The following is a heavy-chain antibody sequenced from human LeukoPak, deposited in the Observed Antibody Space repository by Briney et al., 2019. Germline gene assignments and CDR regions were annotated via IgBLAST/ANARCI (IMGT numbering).Heavy chain of an antibody. J-gene: IGHJ5*02. CDR1: GFTFSSYG. V-gene: IGHV3-23*01. Sequence: GGSLRLSCAASGFTFSSYGMSWVRQAPGKGLEWVSGISDNGGSTYYADSVRGRFTISRDISKNTLYLQMNSLRVEDTAIYYCAKSKEDCCGSFDPWGQGTLVTVSS. CDR3: AKSKEDCCGSFDP. CDR2: ISDNGGST. D-gene: IGHD2-15*01.